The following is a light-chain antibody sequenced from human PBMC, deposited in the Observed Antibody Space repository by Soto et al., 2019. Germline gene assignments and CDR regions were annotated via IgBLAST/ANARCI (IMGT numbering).Light chain of an antibody. J-gene: IGKJ2*01. CDR3: QEGYNSPYT. CDR1: QNIRSY. V-gene: IGKV1-39*01. CDR2: AAS. Sequence: DFQMTQSPSSLSASVGDSITITCRASQNIRSYLNWYQQKPGKPPKLIIYAASTLQTGVPSRFSGSGSETHFTLVISSLQPEDFVTYYCQEGYNSPYTFGQGTKVEIK.